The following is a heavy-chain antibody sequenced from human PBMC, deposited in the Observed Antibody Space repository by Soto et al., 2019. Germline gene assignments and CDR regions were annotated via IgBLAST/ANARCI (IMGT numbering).Heavy chain of an antibody. CDR1: GGSISSGGYS. CDR3: AREVVAATGGMDV. V-gene: IGHV4-30-2*01. D-gene: IGHD2-15*01. J-gene: IGHJ6*02. CDR2: IYHSGST. Sequence: QLQLQESGSGLVKPSQTLSLTCAVSGGSISSGGYSWSWIRQPPGKVLEWIGYIYHSGSTYYNPSLKSRVTISVDRSTNQFSLKLSSVTAADTAVYYCAREVVAATGGMDVWGQGTTVTVSS.